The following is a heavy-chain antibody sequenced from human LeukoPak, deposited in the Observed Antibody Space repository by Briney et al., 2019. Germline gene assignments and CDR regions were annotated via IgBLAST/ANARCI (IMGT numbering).Heavy chain of an antibody. V-gene: IGHV4-61*08. J-gene: IGHJ4*02. D-gene: IGHD3-9*01. CDR2: IYYSGNT. Sequence: SQTLSLTCTVSGGSISSGGYYWSWIRQPPGKGLEWIGYIYYSGNTNYNPSLKSRVTISVDTSKNQFSLKLSSVTAADTAVYYCARSGALTGYLYWGQGTLVTVSS. CDR1: GGSISSGGYY. CDR3: ARSGALTGYLY.